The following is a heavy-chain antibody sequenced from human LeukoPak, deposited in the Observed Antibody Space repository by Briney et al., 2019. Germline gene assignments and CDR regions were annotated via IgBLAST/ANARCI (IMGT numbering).Heavy chain of an antibody. V-gene: IGHV4-31*03. CDR1: GGSISSGDSY. CDR2: IYYSGTT. J-gene: IGHJ4*02. CDR3: ARSRDGYNGFDY. Sequence: SETLSLTCTVSGGSISSGDSYWSWIRQLPGKGLEWIGYIYYSGTTYYNPSLKSRITISVDTSKNQFSLKLSSVTAADTAVYYCARSRDGYNGFDYWGQGTLVTVSS. D-gene: IGHD5-24*01.